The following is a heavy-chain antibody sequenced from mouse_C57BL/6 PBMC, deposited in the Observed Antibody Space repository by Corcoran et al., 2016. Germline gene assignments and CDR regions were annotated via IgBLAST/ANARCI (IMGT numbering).Heavy chain of an antibody. Sequence: QIQLVQSGPELKKPGETVKIYCKASGYTFTTYGMSWVKQAPGNGLKWMGWINTYSGVPTYADDFKGRFAFSLETSASTAYLQINNLKNEDTATYFCAGDYGKFAYWGQGTLVTVSA. D-gene: IGHD2-4*01. V-gene: IGHV9-3*01. CDR1: GYTFTTYG. J-gene: IGHJ3*01. CDR2: INTYSGVP. CDR3: AGDYGKFAY.